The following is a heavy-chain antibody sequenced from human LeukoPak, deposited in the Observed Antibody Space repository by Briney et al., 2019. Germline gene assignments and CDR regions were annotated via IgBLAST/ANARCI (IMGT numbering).Heavy chain of an antibody. J-gene: IGHJ4*02. Sequence: GSLRLSCAASGFTFSSYGMHWVRQAPGKGLEWVTFIRYDGSNDYYADSVKGRFTISRDTSKNTLYLQMNSLRAEYTALYYCAKDGYDRSYYSSGPYYFDYWGQGTLVTVSS. D-gene: IGHD3-22*01. CDR1: GFTFSSYG. CDR2: IRYDGSND. CDR3: AKDGYDRSYYSSGPYYFDY. V-gene: IGHV3-30*02.